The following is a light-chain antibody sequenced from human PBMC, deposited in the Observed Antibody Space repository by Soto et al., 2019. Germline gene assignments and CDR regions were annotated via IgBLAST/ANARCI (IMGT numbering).Light chain of an antibody. V-gene: IGLV2-8*01. J-gene: IGLJ1*01. CDR1: RSDVGGYDY. Sequence: QSTLTQPPSASGSPGQSGTISCTGTRSDVGGYDYVSWYQQHPGKATKLMIYEVTIRPSGVSDRFSGSKSGNKASLTVSGLQAEDEADYYCSSYTGGNPSYVFGTGTKVT. CDR2: EVT. CDR3: SSYTGGNPSYV.